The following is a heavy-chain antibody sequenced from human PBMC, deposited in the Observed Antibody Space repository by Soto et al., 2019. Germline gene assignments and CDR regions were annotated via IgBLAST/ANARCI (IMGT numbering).Heavy chain of an antibody. CDR2: ISYDGSNK. V-gene: IGHV3-30*03. D-gene: IGHD6-13*01. J-gene: IGHJ4*02. CDR3: ARGIFHQLVPFDY. Sequence: PGGSLRLSCAASGFTFSAYGMHWVRQAPGKGLEWVAVISYDGSNKYYADSVKGRFTISRDNSKNTLYLQMNSLRAEDTAVYYCARGIFHQLVPFDYWGQGTLVTVSS. CDR1: GFTFSAYG.